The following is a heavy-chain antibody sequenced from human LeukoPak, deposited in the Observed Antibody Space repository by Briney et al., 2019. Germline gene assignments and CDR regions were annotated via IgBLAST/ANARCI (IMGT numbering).Heavy chain of an antibody. CDR3: VRVRGSKSSEWAFDY. CDR2: IKQDESEK. J-gene: IGHJ4*02. D-gene: IGHD3-3*01. Sequence: GGSLRLSCAASGFTLSSYWMSWVRQAPGKGLEWVANIKQDESEKYYVDSVKGRFTISRDNAKNSLYLQMNSLRAEDTAVYYCVRVRGSKSSEWAFDYWGQGTLVTVSS. CDR1: GFTLSSYW. V-gene: IGHV3-7*01.